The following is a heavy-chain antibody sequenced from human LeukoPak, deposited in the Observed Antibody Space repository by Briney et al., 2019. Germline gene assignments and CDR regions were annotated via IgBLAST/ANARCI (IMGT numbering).Heavy chain of an antibody. J-gene: IGHJ6*02. V-gene: IGHV4-34*01. CDR2: INHSGRS. D-gene: IGHD2-8*01. CDR3: ARHDWVYAIDYYYYGMDV. Sequence: SETLSLTCAVYGESLSGYYWSWIRQPPRKGLEWIGEINHSGRSNYNPSLKSRVTISIDTSRNQFSLKLSSVTAADTAVYYCARHDWVYAIDYYYYGMDVWGQGTTVTVSS. CDR1: GESLSGYY.